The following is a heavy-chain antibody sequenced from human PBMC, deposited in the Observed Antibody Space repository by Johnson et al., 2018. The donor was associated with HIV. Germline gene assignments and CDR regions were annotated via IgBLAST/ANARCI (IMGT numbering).Heavy chain of an antibody. Sequence: QVQLVESGGGVVQPGRSLRLSCAASGFTFSSYAMHWVRQAPGKGLEWVAVISYAGSDKYYSDSVKGRFTISRDNSKNTLYLQMNSLRAEDTAGYYCARGGASDAFDIWGQGTMVTVSS. V-gene: IGHV3-30*04. CDR1: GFTFSSYA. J-gene: IGHJ3*02. CDR3: ARGGASDAFDI. CDR2: ISYAGSDK. D-gene: IGHD4/OR15-4a*01.